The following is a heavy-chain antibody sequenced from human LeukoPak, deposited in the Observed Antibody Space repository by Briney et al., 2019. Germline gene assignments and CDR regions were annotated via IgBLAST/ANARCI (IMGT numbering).Heavy chain of an antibody. CDR1: GFSFSSNS. D-gene: IGHD1-26*01. CDR3: GKDSYVGVNWFDP. CDR2: ISGSGGRT. J-gene: IGHJ5*02. V-gene: IGHV3-23*01. Sequence: QPGGSLRLSCAASGFSFSSNSMSWVRQAPGKGLEWVSAISGSGGRTFYADSVKGRFTISRDNSKNMVYLEMNSLRVEDTAVYYCGKDSYVGVNWFDPRGQGTLVTVSS.